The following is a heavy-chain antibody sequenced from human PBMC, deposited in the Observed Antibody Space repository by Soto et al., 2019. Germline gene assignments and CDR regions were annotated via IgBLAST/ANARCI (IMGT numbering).Heavy chain of an antibody. D-gene: IGHD3-3*01. CDR3: ARSLYYDFWSGDYTDARYYYYMDV. V-gene: IGHV4-59*01. CDR1: GGSISSYY. CDR2: IYYSGST. Sequence: ETLSLTCTVSGGSISSYYWSWIRQPPGKGLEWIGYIYYSGSTNYNPSLKSRVTISVDTSKNQFSLKLSSVTAADTAVYYCARSLYYDFWSGDYTDARYYYYMDVWGKGTTVPVSS. J-gene: IGHJ6*03.